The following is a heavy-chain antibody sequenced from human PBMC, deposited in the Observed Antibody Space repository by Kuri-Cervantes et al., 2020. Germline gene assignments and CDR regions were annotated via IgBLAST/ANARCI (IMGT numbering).Heavy chain of an antibody. CDR1: GYTLTELS. Sequence: ASVKVSCKVSGYTLTELSMHWVRQAPGKGLEWMGGFDPEDGETIYAQKFQGRVTMTRDTSISTAYMELSRLRSDDTAVYYCAPLGGVRGVIFDYWGQGTLVTVSS. D-gene: IGHD3-10*01. V-gene: IGHV1-24*01. CDR2: FDPEDGET. CDR3: APLGGVRGVIFDY. J-gene: IGHJ4*02.